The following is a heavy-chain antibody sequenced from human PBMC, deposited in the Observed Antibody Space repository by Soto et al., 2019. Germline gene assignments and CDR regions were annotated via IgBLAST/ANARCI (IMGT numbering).Heavy chain of an antibody. CDR1: GFTFSSYA. V-gene: IGHV3-30-3*01. Sequence: QVQLVESGGGVVQPGRSLRLSCAASGFTFSSYAMHWVRQAPGRGLEWVAVISYDGSNKYYADSVKGRFTISRDNSKNTLYLQMNSLRAEDTAVYYCARDILQVVVPNEVFWGQGTLVTVSS. CDR3: ARDILQVVVPNEVF. CDR2: ISYDGSNK. J-gene: IGHJ4*02. D-gene: IGHD3-22*01.